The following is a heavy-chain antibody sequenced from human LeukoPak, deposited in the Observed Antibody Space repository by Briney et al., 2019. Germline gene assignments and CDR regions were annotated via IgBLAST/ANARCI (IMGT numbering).Heavy chain of an antibody. J-gene: IGHJ4*02. Sequence: GGSLRLSCAASGFTFSSHSMNWVRQAPGKGLEWVSYISSSSSTIYYADSVKGRFTISRDNSKNTLYLQMNSLRAEDTAVYYCAKEASGYSRPFDYWGQGTLVTVSS. CDR2: ISSSSSTI. CDR1: GFTFSSHS. CDR3: AKEASGYSRPFDY. D-gene: IGHD3-3*01. V-gene: IGHV3-48*01.